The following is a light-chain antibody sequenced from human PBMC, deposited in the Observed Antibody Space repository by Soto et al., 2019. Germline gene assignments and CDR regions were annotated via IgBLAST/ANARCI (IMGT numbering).Light chain of an antibody. J-gene: IGKJ1*01. Sequence: EIVLTQSPSTLSVSPWERFSLSFSASQSVDINLAWYQQKPGQAPRLLIYGASTRATDMPGRFSGRGSGTEFTLTISSLQSEDFAVYYCQQYRNWPRTFGQGTKVDIK. CDR1: QSVDIN. V-gene: IGKV3-15*01. CDR2: GAS. CDR3: QQYRNWPRT.